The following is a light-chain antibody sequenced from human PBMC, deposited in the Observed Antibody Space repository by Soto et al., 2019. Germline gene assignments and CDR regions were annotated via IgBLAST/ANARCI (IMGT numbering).Light chain of an antibody. J-gene: IGLJ1*01. CDR1: SSNIGSNY. V-gene: IGLV1-47*01. CDR2: KND. CDR3: ATWDDSLSGYV. Sequence: QSVLTQSPSASGTPGQRVTISCSGGSSNIGSNYLYWYRQLPGAAPTLVMYKNDQRPSGVPDRFSGSRSGTSASLAISGLRSEDEADYYCATWDDSLSGYVFGTGTKVTVL.